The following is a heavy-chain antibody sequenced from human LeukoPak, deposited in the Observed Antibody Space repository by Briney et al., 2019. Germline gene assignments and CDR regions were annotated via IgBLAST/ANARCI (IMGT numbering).Heavy chain of an antibody. J-gene: IGHJ4*02. D-gene: IGHD6-13*01. CDR1: GGSISSGSYY. CDR2: IYTSGST. V-gene: IGHV4-61*02. Sequence: PSETLSLTCTVSGGSISSGSYYWSWIRQPAGKGLEWIGRIYTSGSTNYNPSLKSRVTISVDTSKNQFSLKLSSVTAADTAVYYCARARQQQLVRGALDYWGQGTLVTVSS. CDR3: ARARQQQLVRGALDY.